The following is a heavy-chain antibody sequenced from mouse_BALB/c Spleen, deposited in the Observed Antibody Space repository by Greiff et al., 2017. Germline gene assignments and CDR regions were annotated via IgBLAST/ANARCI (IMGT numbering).Heavy chain of an antibody. V-gene: IGHV1-69*02. Sequence: QVQLQQPGAELVKPGASVKLSCKASGYTFTSYWMHWVKQRPGQGLEWIGEIDPSDSYTNYNQKFKGKATLTVDKSSSTAYMQLSSLTSEDSAVYYCARGNGNCWFAYWGQGTLVTVSA. CDR3: ARGNGNCWFAY. D-gene: IGHD2-1*01. CDR2: IDPSDSYT. J-gene: IGHJ3*01. CDR1: GYTFTSYW.